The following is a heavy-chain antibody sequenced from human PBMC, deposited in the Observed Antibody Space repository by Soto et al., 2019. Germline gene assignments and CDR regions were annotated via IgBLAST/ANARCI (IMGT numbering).Heavy chain of an antibody. V-gene: IGHV4-4*07. J-gene: IGHJ5*02. CDR1: GGDISTYY. D-gene: IGHD3-3*01. CDR3: ARGQRFSDWFDP. CDR2: IYSSGST. Sequence: SETLSLTCTVSGGDISTYYWTWIRQPAGKGLEWIGRIYSSGSTKYNPSLKSRVTMSLDTSKNQFSLRLSSVTAADTAGYYCARGQRFSDWFDPWGQGTLVTVSS.